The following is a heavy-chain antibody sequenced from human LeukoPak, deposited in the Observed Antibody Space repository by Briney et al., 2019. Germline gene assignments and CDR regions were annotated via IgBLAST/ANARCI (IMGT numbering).Heavy chain of an antibody. CDR1: GSTFSSYW. J-gene: IGHJ1*01. D-gene: IGHD2-15*01. V-gene: IGHV3-7*01. CDR3: ASSVGVVVVAATEPQLKIVKEYFQH. Sequence: GGSLRLSCAASGSTFSSYWMSWVRQAPGKGLEWVANIKQDGSEKYYVDSVKGRFTISRDNAKNSLYLQMNSLRAEDTAVYYCASSVGVVVVAATEPQLKIVKEYFQHWGQGTLVTVSS. CDR2: IKQDGSEK.